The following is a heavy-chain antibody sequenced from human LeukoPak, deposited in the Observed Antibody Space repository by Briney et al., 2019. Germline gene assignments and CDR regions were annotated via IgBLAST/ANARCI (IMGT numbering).Heavy chain of an antibody. D-gene: IGHD1-26*01. CDR3: ARMAGRGYYDY. CDR2: TSSSGTNI. V-gene: IGHV3-48*03. Sequence: GGSLRLSCAASGFTFSSYEMNWVRQAPGEGLEWVSYTSSSGTNIYYADSVKGRFTISRDNAKNTLYLQMNSLRAEDTAVYYCARMAGRGYYDYWGQGTLVTVSS. J-gene: IGHJ4*02. CDR1: GFTFSSYE.